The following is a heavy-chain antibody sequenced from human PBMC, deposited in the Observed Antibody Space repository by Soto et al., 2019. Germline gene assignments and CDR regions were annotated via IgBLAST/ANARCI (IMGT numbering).Heavy chain of an antibody. CDR3: ARHRIEVVWRGFDF. D-gene: IGHD3-10*01. J-gene: IGHJ4*02. CDR2: SSYNGGP. Sequence: SETLSLTCTVSTDSSSFTNSYWGWIRQPPGKGLQWIGSSSYNGGPFYNPSLKGRVVISFDTSKKQSSLQVTSVTAADTAVYFCARHRIEVVWRGFDFWGQGSPVTVSS. CDR1: TDSSSFTNSY. V-gene: IGHV4-39*01.